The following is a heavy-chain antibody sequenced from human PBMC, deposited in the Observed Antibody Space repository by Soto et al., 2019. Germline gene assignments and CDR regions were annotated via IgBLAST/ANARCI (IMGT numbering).Heavy chain of an antibody. CDR2: IIPIFGTA. CDR3: ARDDEATITPNYYYYGMDV. D-gene: IGHD5-12*01. J-gene: IGHJ6*02. V-gene: IGHV1-69*06. CDR1: GGTFSSYA. Sequence: ASVKVSCKASGGTFSSYAISWVRQAPGQGLEWMGGIIPIFGTANYAQKFQGRVTITADKSTSTAYMELSSLRSEDTAVYYCARDDEATITPNYYYYGMDVWGQGTTVTVSS.